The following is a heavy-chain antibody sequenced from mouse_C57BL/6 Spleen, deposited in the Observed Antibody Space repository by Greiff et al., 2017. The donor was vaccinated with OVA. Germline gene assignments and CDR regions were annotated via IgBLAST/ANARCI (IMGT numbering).Heavy chain of an antibody. CDR3: ATSITTVVPSFAY. Sequence: VKLQESGPGLVQPSQSLSITCTVSGFSLTSYGVHWVRQSPGKGLEWLGVIWRGGSTDYNAAFMSRLSITKDNSKSQVFFKMNSLQADDTAIYYCATSITTVVPSFAYWGQGTLVTVSA. CDR1: GFSLTSYG. J-gene: IGHJ3*01. D-gene: IGHD1-1*01. V-gene: IGHV2-5*01. CDR2: IWRGGST.